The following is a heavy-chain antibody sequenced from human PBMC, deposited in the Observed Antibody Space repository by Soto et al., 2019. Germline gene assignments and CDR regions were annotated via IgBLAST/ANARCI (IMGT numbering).Heavy chain of an antibody. CDR2: ISAYNGNT. CDR3: AGDSPPRGE. D-gene: IGHD3-10*01. CDR1: GYTFTSYA. J-gene: IGHJ4*02. V-gene: IGHV1-18*01. Sequence: QVQLVQSGAEVKKPGASAKVSCKASGYTFTSYAISWVRQAPGQGLEWMGWISAYNGNTNYAQKLQGRVTMTTDTTARTAYMDLRSLGSDVTAVYSGAGDSPPRGEWGPGTRVTVSS.